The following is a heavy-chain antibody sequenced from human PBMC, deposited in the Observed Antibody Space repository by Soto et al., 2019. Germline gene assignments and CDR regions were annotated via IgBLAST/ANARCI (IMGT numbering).Heavy chain of an antibody. CDR1: GGSIRSGAYY. CDR2: ISHRGTA. D-gene: IGHD6-13*01. Sequence: SETLSLTCTVSGGSIRSGAYYWGWIRQHPGKGLEWIGYISHRGTAYYTPSLKSRVSLSVDPSKSQFSLNVTSLTAADTAVYYCARVSATGTRWFDPWGPGTLVTSPQ. V-gene: IGHV4-31*03. CDR3: ARVSATGTRWFDP. J-gene: IGHJ5*02.